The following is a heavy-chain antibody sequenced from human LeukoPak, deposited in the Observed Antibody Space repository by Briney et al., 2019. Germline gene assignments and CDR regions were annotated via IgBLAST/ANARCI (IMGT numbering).Heavy chain of an antibody. J-gene: IGHJ3*02. V-gene: IGHV3-7*01. D-gene: IGHD5-12*01. CDR1: GFTFSKYW. CDR3: ARVNPLVAPGALDI. CDR2: IKQDGSAK. Sequence: PGGPLRLSCVASGFTFSKYWMTWVRQAPGKGLAWVANIKQDGSAKYYMDSVKGRFAISRDNAKNSLYLRMNSLGAEDTAVYYCARVNPLVAPGALDIWGQGTMVTVSS.